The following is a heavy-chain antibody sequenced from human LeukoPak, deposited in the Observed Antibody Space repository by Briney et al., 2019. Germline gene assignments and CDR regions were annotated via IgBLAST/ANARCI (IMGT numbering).Heavy chain of an antibody. CDR2: INPNSGGT. D-gene: IGHD6-19*01. CDR1: GYTFTGYY. CDR3: ARGFSSGWYVDY. V-gene: IGHV1-2*02. Sequence: GASVKVSCKASGYTFTGYYMHWVRQAPGQGLEWMGWINPNSGGTNYAQTFQGRVTMTRDTSISTDYLQWSSLKASDTAMYYCARGFSSGWYVDYWGQGTLVTVSS. J-gene: IGHJ4*02.